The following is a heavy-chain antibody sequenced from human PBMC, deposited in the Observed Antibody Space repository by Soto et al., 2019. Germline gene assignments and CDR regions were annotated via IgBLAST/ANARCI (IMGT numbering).Heavy chain of an antibody. CDR2: ISGFNRDT. CDR1: GYTFTSYG. Sequence: GASVKVSCKASGYTFTSYGISWVRQAPGQGLEWMGWISGFNRDTKYAQKFQGRVTMTKDTSTSTAYMEVRSLRSDDTAFYYCARASRPYGDCDYWGQGTLVTVSS. CDR3: ARASRPYGDCDY. V-gene: IGHV1-18*01. J-gene: IGHJ4*02. D-gene: IGHD4-17*01.